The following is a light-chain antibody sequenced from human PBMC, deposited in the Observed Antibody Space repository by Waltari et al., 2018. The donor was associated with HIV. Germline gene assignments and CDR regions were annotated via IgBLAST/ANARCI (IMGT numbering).Light chain of an antibody. CDR1: QSISTY. V-gene: IGKV1-39*01. J-gene: IGKJ2*01. CDR2: SSS. CDR3: QQSYGTPYT. Sequence: DIQLTQSPSSLSASEGDRVTITCRASQSISTYLNWYQQKLGNAPKLLIFSSSSLQSGVPARFSGSGSGTDFTLTISSLQPEDVATYYCQQSYGTPYTFGQGTKLEIK.